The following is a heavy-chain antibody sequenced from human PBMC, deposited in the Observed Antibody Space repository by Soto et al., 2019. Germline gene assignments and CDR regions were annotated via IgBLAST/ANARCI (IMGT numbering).Heavy chain of an antibody. CDR2: IYYSGST. CDR3: ARLEGLATISYYFDF. Sequence: QLQLQESGPGLVKPSEALSLTCSVSGGSISSSSYYWGWIRQPPGKGLGWIGSIYYSGSTYYNPSLTSRVTISIDKSKNQFSLKLSSLTAADTAVYYCARLEGLATISYYFDFWGQGTLVTVSS. J-gene: IGHJ4*02. V-gene: IGHV4-39*01. D-gene: IGHD3-9*01. CDR1: GGSISSSSYY.